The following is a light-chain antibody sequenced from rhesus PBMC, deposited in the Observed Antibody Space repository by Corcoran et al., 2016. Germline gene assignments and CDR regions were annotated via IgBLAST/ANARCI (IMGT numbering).Light chain of an antibody. CDR2: KAS. J-gene: IGKJ1*01. Sequence: DIQMTQSPSSLSASVGDRVTITCRASQGISSWLAWYQQKPGKAPQLLIYKASSLQSGVPSRFSGSGSRTDFTLTSRSRQPEDFTTYCCPQYNSAPRTFSQGTKVEIK. V-gene: IGKV1-21*01. CDR1: QGISSW. CDR3: PQYNSAPRT.